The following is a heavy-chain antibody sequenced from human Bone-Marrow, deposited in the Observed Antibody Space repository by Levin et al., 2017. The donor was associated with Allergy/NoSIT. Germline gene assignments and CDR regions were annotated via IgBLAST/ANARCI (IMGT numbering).Heavy chain of an antibody. CDR2: VWYDGTTK. Sequence: PGGSLRLSCTASGFSFTYYGIHWVRQAPGKGLEWVAIVWYDGTTKYYADSVKGRFTISRDNSKNTVYLHMDSLRADDSAIYYCGRDICSSSGCYSAWGAIDFWGQGTLVTVSP. D-gene: IGHD2-2*01. J-gene: IGHJ4*02. V-gene: IGHV3-33*01. CDR3: GRDICSSSGCYSAWGAIDF. CDR1: GFSFTYYG.